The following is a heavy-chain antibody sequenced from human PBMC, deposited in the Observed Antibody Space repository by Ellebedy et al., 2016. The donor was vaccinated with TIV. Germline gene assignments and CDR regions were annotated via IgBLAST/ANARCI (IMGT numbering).Heavy chain of an antibody. CDR3: ATDLNSSGWTGY. D-gene: IGHD6-19*01. V-gene: IGHV1-69*04. CDR2: IIPILGIA. Sequence: AASVKVSCKASGGTFSSYAISWVRQAPGQGLEWMGRIIPILGIANYAQKFQGRVTITADKSTSTAYMELSSLRSEDTAVYYCATDLNSSGWTGYWGQGTLVTVSS. CDR1: GGTFSSYA. J-gene: IGHJ4*02.